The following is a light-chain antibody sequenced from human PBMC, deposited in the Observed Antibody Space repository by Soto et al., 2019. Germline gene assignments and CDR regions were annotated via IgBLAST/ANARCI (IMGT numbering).Light chain of an antibody. Sequence: IVLTQSPATLSLSPGERATLSCRASQSVSIYLAWYQQKPGQAPRLLIYDSSNRATGIPARFSGSGSGTDLTLTISSLEPEDSTVYYFQQRSTWPWTVGQGTKVEIK. V-gene: IGKV3-11*01. J-gene: IGKJ1*01. CDR2: DSS. CDR1: QSVSIY. CDR3: QQRSTWPWT.